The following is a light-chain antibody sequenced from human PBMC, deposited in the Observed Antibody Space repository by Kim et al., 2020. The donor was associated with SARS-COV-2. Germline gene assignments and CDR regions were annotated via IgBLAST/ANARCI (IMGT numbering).Light chain of an antibody. CDR2: RND. CDR1: SSNIGSNS. Sequence: ELTQPPSASGTPGQRVTISCSGSSSNIGSNSVYWYQQLPGTTPKLLIYRNDQRPSGVPGRFSGSKSGTSASLAISGLQSEDEADYYCAAWDDSLGGVF. V-gene: IGLV1-47*01. J-gene: IGLJ3*02. CDR3: AAWDDSLGGV.